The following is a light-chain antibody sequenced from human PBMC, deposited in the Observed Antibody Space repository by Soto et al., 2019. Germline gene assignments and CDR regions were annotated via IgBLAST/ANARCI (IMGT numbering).Light chain of an antibody. CDR1: QGLGTN. CDR3: QQYYRTPLT. Sequence: LVMTQSPATLSVSPGERATLSCRASQGLGTNLAWYQQKPGQGPRLLIYAASTRATGVPARFSGSGSQTEFTLTISSLQSEDFVVYYCQQYYRTPLTFGGGTKVDI. J-gene: IGKJ4*01. CDR2: AAS. V-gene: IGKV3-15*01.